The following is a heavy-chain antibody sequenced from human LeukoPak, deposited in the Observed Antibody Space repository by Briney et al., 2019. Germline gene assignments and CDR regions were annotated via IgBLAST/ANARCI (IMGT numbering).Heavy chain of an antibody. CDR3: AREEPPRLDSSGYDPEGYYGMDV. CDR1: GFTFSSYA. V-gene: IGHV3-30-3*01. J-gene: IGHJ6*02. Sequence: PGGSLRLSCAASGFTFSSYAMHWVRQAPGKGLEWVAVISYDGSNKYYADSVKGRFTISRDNSKNTLYLQMNSLRAEDTAVYYCAREEPPRLDSSGYDPEGYYGMDVWGQGTTVTVSS. CDR2: ISYDGSNK. D-gene: IGHD3-22*01.